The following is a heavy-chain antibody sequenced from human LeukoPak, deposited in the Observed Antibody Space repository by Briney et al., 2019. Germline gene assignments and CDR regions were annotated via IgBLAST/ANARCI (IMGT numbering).Heavy chain of an antibody. J-gene: IGHJ4*02. V-gene: IGHV4-4*07. D-gene: IGHD2-15*01. CDR3: ARGSFSGGWEI. Sequence: SETLSLTCTVSGGSFSSYYWNWIRRSAGEGLEWIGRIYISGSTNYNPSLKSRVTMSVGTSKNHFSLNLNSVTAADTAVYYCARGSFSGGWEIWGQGTLVTVSS. CDR1: GGSFSSYY. CDR2: IYISGST.